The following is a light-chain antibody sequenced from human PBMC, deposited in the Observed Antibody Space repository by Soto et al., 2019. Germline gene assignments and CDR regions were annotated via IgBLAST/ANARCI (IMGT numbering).Light chain of an antibody. J-gene: IGLJ1*01. CDR3: SSYAGSNSFV. CDR2: EVS. V-gene: IGLV2-8*01. CDR1: SSDVGTYNY. Sequence: QSALTQPPSASGSPGQSVTISCTGTSSDVGTYNYVSWYQQHPGKAPRLMIYEVSERPSGVPDRFSGSKSGNTASLTVSGLQAEDEADYYCSSYAGSNSFVFXTGTKGTVL.